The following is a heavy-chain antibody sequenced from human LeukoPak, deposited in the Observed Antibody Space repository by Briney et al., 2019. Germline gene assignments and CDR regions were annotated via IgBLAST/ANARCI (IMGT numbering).Heavy chain of an antibody. J-gene: IGHJ4*02. D-gene: IGHD3-22*01. V-gene: IGHV3-30*04. CDR1: GFTFSSYV. CDR2: ISYDGSNE. Sequence: GRSLRLSCAASGFTFSSYVMHWVRQAPGKGLEWVAIISYDGSNEYYADSVKGRFTISRDNSKNTLYLQMNSLRAEDTAVYYCAKDFTYYDSSGYQSYWGQGTLVTVSS. CDR3: AKDFTYYDSSGYQSY.